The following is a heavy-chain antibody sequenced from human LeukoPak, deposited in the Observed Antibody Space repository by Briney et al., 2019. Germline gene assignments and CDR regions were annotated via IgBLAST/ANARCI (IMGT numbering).Heavy chain of an antibody. D-gene: IGHD5-18*01. J-gene: IGHJ4*02. Sequence: PSETLSLTCSVSGGSINSYYWSWIRQPPGKGLEWIGYIYYIGSTDYNPSLKSRVTILVDTSKNQFSLRLTSVTAADTAVYYCARGATPGYSSGQLDYWGQGTLVTVSS. V-gene: IGHV4-59*01. CDR1: GGSINSYY. CDR3: ARGATPGYSSGQLDY. CDR2: IYYIGST.